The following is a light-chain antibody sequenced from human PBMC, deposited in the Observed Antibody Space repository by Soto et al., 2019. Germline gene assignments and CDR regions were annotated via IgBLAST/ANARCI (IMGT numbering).Light chain of an antibody. CDR3: SSYTTSNTYV. CDR2: DVS. V-gene: IGLV2-14*03. J-gene: IGLJ1*01. CDR1: SSEVGAYKY. Sequence: QSVLTQPASVSGSPGKSIANPRTGTSSEVGAYKYVFWYQQHPFKAPKLMIYDVSNRPSGISDRFSGSKSGNTASLTISGLQAEDEADYYCSSYTTSNTYVFGTGTKVTVL.